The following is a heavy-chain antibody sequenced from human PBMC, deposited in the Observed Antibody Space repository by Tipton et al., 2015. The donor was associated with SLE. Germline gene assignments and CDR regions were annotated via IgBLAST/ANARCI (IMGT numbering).Heavy chain of an antibody. D-gene: IGHD3-9*01. CDR3: ARDLQPSIERYFDWLGGWFDP. Sequence: TLSLTCAVYGGSFNGYSWSWIRQPPGKGLEWIGEINDSGITDYKSSLKSRVTISVDTSKNQFSLKMSSVTAADTAVYYCARDLQPSIERYFDWLGGWFDPWGQGTLVTVSS. CDR2: INDSGIT. V-gene: IGHV4-34*01. J-gene: IGHJ5*02. CDR1: GGSFNGYS.